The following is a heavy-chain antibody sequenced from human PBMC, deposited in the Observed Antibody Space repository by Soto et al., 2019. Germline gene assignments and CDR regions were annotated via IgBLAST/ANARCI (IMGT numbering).Heavy chain of an antibody. Sequence: SETLSLTCAVSGGSISSGGYSWSWIRQPPGKGLEWIGYIYHSGSTYYNPSLKSRVAISVDRSKNQFSLKLSSVTAADPTVYYSARAGCSGGSCYLLDYWGPGTLVTVSS. CDR2: IYHSGST. CDR3: ARAGCSGGSCYLLDY. V-gene: IGHV4-30-2*01. J-gene: IGHJ4*02. D-gene: IGHD2-15*01. CDR1: GGSISSGGYS.